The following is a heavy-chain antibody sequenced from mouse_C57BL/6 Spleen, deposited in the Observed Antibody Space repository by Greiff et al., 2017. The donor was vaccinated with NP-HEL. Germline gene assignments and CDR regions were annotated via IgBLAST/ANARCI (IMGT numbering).Heavy chain of an antibody. V-gene: IGHV1-15*01. CDR1: GYTFTDYE. CDR2: IDPETGGT. J-gene: IGHJ3*01. D-gene: IGHD1-1*01. CDR3: TRDYYGSSPAWFAY. Sequence: VQLQQSGAELVRPGASVTLSCKASGYTFTDYEMHWVKQTPVHGLEWIGAIDPETGGTASNQKFKGKAILTADKSSSTAYMELRSLTSEDSAVYYCTRDYYGSSPAWFAYWGQGTLVTVSA.